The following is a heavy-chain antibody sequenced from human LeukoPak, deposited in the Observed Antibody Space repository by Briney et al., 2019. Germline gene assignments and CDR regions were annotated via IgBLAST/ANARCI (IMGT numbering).Heavy chain of an antibody. J-gene: IGHJ4*02. CDR3: RGYYYDSSGYYFDY. Sequence: SETLSLTCTVSGGTISSYYWSWIRQPPGKGLEWIGYIYYSGSTNYNPSLKSRVTISVDTSKNQFSLKLSSVTAADTAVYYCRGYYYDSSGYYFDYWGQGTLVTVSS. V-gene: IGHV4-59*08. CDR1: GGTISSYY. D-gene: IGHD3-22*01. CDR2: IYYSGST.